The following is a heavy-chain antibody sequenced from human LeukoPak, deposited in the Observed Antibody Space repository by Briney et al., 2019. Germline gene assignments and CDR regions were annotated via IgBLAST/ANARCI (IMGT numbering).Heavy chain of an antibody. CDR1: GGSISSYY. J-gene: IGHJ4*02. CDR2: IHYSGST. CDR3: AREGIAAAGPIDY. V-gene: IGHV4-59*12. D-gene: IGHD6-13*01. Sequence: SETLSLTCSVSGGSISSYYWSWIRQPPGKGLEWIGYIHYSGSTNYNPSLKSRVTISVDTSKNQFSLKLSSVTAADTAVYYCAREGIAAAGPIDYWGQGTLVTVSS.